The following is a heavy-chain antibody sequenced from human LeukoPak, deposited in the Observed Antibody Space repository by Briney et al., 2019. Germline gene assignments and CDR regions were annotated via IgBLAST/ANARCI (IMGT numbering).Heavy chain of an antibody. CDR1: GFTFSTYA. Sequence: PGGSLRLSCAASGFTFSTYAMNWVRQAPGKGLEWVAVISYDGRQNYYAGSVKGRFTLSRDNAQNSLYLQMNSLRAEDTAVYYCARALSYHDFWSGFPPFDYWGQGTLVTVSS. J-gene: IGHJ4*02. CDR2: ISYDGRQN. V-gene: IGHV3-30*04. D-gene: IGHD3-3*01. CDR3: ARALSYHDFWSGFPPFDY.